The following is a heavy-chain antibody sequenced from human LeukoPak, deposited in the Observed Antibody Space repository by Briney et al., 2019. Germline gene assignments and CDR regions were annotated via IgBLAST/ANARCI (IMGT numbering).Heavy chain of an antibody. CDR1: GGSFSGYY. Sequence: SETLSLTCAVYGGSFSGYYWSWIRQPPGKGLEWIGEINHSGSTNYNPSLKSRITISVDTSKNQFSLKLSSVTAADTAVYYCARGRIAAAGAWFDYWGQGTLVTVSS. D-gene: IGHD6-13*01. CDR3: ARGRIAAAGAWFDY. J-gene: IGHJ4*02. CDR2: INHSGST. V-gene: IGHV4-34*01.